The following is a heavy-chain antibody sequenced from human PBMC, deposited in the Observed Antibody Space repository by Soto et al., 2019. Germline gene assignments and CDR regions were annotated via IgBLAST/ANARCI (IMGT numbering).Heavy chain of an antibody. CDR3: ARGVVRRVIIQYTSFFDY. Sequence: SETLSLTCAVYGGSFSDYYWTWVRQAPGRGLEWIGEINHSGSTYYNPSLKSRVTISVDTSKNQFSLKLSSVTAADTAVYYCARGVVRRVIIQYTSFFDYWGQGTPVTAPQ. J-gene: IGHJ4*02. D-gene: IGHD3-10*01. CDR1: GGSFSDYY. V-gene: IGHV4-34*01. CDR2: INHSGST.